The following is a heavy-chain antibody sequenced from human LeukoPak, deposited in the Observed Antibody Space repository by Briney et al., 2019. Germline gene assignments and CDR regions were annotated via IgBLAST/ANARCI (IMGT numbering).Heavy chain of an antibody. CDR2: ISGSGAYI. CDR3: ASSPIGYYYDSSGYYFDY. V-gene: IGHV3-21*01. J-gene: IGHJ4*02. Sequence: GGSLRLSCAASGFTFSNFNMNWVRQAPGKGLEWVSSISGSGAYIYYADSLKGRFTVSRDNAKNSLFLQMNSLRAEDTAVYYCASSPIGYYYDSSGYYFDYWGRGTLVTVSS. CDR1: GFTFSNFN. D-gene: IGHD3-22*01.